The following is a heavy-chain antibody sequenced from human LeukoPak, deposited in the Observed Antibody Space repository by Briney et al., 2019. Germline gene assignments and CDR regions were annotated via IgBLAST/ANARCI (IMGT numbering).Heavy chain of an antibody. J-gene: IGHJ6*02. CDR3: ARGPSPSSSGWYAYYYGMDV. CDR1: GGSFSGYY. D-gene: IGHD6-19*01. CDR2: INHSGSS. V-gene: IGHV4-34*01. Sequence: SETLSLTCAVYGGSFSGYYWSWIRQPPGKGLEWIGEINHSGSSNYNPSLKSRVTISVDTSKNQFSLKLSSVTAADTAVYYCARGPSPSSSGWYAYYYGMDVWGQGTTVTVSS.